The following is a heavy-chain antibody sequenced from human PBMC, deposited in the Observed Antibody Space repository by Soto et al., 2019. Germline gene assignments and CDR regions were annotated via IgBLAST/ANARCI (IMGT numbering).Heavy chain of an antibody. CDR2: ISAYNGNT. CDR1: GYTFTSYG. D-gene: IGHD3-3*01. CDR3: ASTQYYDFWSGYYLSNYYYGMDG. V-gene: IGHV1-18*01. Sequence: ASVKVSCKASGYTFTSYGISWVRQAPGQGLEWMGWISAYNGNTNYAQKLQGRVTMTTDESTSTAYMELSSLRSEDTAVYYCASTQYYDFWSGYYLSNYYYGMDGWGQGTTVTVSS. J-gene: IGHJ6*02.